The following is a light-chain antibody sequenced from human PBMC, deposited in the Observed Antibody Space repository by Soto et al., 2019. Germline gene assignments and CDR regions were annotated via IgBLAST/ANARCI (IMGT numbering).Light chain of an antibody. CDR3: QQYYSTPPYT. V-gene: IGKV4-1*01. J-gene: IGKJ2*01. Sequence: DIVMTQSPDSLAVSLGERATINCKSSQSVLYSSNNKNYLAWYQQKPGQPPKLLIYWASTRESGAPDRFSGSWSGTDFTLTISSLQAEDVAVYYCQQYYSTPPYTFGQGTKLDIK. CDR2: WAS. CDR1: QSVLYSSNNKNY.